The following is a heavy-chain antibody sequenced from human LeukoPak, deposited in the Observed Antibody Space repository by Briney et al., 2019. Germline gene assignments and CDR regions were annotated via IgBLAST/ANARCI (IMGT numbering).Heavy chain of an antibody. CDR3: ARGGTYGSGRHQHTTLDY. V-gene: IGHV4-4*07. Sequence: SETLSLTCTVSGGSISNDYWSWIRQAAGKELEWIGRVYTSGGTNYNPSLKSRVTTSLDKSKKQFSLNLNSVTAADTAVYYCARGGTYGSGRHQHTTLDYWGPGTLVTVSS. D-gene: IGHD3-10*01. CDR2: VYTSGGT. CDR1: GGSISNDY. J-gene: IGHJ4*02.